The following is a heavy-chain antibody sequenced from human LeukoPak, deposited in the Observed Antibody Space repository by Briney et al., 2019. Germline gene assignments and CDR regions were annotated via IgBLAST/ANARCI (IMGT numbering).Heavy chain of an antibody. V-gene: IGHV3-48*03. J-gene: IGHJ4*02. CDR1: GFTFRSYE. D-gene: IGHD2-2*01. CDR3: ARVGCFSSTSCYRGSDY. Sequence: GGSLRLSCAASGFTFRSYEMNWVRQAPGKGLEWVSYTSSSGSTIYYADSVKGRFTISRDNAKNSLYLQMNSLRAEDTAVYYCARVGCFSSTSCYRGSDYWGQGTLITVSS. CDR2: TSSSGSTI.